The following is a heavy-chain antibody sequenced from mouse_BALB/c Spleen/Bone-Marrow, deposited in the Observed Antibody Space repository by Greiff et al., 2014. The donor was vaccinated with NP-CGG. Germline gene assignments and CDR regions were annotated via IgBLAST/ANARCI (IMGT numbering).Heavy chain of an antibody. V-gene: IGHV1-4*01. J-gene: IGHJ2*01. Sequence: QVQLQQPGAELARPGASVKMSCKASGYTFTSYTMHWVKQRPGQGLEWIGFINPSSNYTNYNQKFKDKATLTADKSSSTAYMQLSSLTSEESAGYYCARVLRWFLDYWGQGTPLTVSS. CDR3: ARVLRWFLDY. D-gene: IGHD2-3*01. CDR1: GYTFTSYT. CDR2: INPSSNYT.